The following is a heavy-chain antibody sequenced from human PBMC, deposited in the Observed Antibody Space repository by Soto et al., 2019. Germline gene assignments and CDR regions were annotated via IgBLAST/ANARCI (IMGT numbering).Heavy chain of an antibody. CDR2: VYSTGST. CDR3: ARAARFGVSISSLDL. D-gene: IGHD2-8*01. Sequence: PSETLSLTCTVSGGSIKNYFWSWIRQSPGKGLEWMGYVYSTGSTHYNPSLKRRLTMSVDTSKSHFSPRLTSVTTADTATYYCARAARFGVSISSLDLWGQGILVTVSS. V-gene: IGHV4-59*01. J-gene: IGHJ4*02. CDR1: GGSIKNYF.